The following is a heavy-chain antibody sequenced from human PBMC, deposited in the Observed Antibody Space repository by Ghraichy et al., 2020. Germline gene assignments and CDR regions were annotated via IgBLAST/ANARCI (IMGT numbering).Heavy chain of an antibody. CDR3: ARGRHSVLYS. Sequence: SQTRSLTCAISGDSVFRNDVAWNWIRQSPSRGLEWLGSTFYTSKWNYDYALFVESRMTINLDTSKNQFFLQLNSVTPEDTAIYYFARGRHSVLYSWGQGTLDNV. CDR2: TFYTSKWNY. D-gene: IGHD5/OR15-5a*01. V-gene: IGHV6-1*01. CDR1: GDSVFRNDVA. J-gene: IGHJ4*02.